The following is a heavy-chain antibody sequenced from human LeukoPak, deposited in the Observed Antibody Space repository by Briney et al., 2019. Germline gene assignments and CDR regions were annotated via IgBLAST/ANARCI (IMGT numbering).Heavy chain of an antibody. Sequence: GGSLRLSCVASEFTFSSYGMHWVRQAPGKGLEWVAVIWYDGSDKYYADSVKGRFTISRDNSKNTVYLQMNSLRAEDTAVYYCARETVNWKYGMDVWGQGTTVTVSS. CDR1: EFTFSSYG. J-gene: IGHJ6*02. CDR3: ARETVNWKYGMDV. D-gene: IGHD1-20*01. V-gene: IGHV3-33*01. CDR2: IWYDGSDK.